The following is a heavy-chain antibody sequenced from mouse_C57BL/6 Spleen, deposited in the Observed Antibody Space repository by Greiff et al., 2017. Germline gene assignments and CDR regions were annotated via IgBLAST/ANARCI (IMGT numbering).Heavy chain of an antibody. Sequence: EVQLQQSGPELVKPGASVKISCKASGYTFTDYYMNWVKQSHGKSLEWIGDINPNNGGTSYNQKFKGKATLTVDKSSSTAYMELRSLTSEDSAVYYCEREGTGTDFDYWGQGTTLTVSS. CDR2: INPNNGGT. CDR1: GYTFTDYY. V-gene: IGHV1-26*01. CDR3: EREGTGTDFDY. D-gene: IGHD4-1*01. J-gene: IGHJ2*01.